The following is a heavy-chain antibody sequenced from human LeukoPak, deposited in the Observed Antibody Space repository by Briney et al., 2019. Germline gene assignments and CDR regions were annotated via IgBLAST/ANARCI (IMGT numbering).Heavy chain of an antibody. V-gene: IGHV3-49*03. D-gene: IGHD3-16*01. CDR3: SRDIHYYDFVWGSADGMDV. CDR1: GFTFGDFA. Sequence: SLRLSCIGSGFTFGDFAMSWFRQAPGKGLEWLGFIRGKSYGGTTQYAASVKGRFTISRDDSKSIAYLQMNSLKTEDTAVYYCSRDIHYYDFVWGSADGMDVWGQGTTVTVSS. J-gene: IGHJ6*02. CDR2: IRGKSYGGTT.